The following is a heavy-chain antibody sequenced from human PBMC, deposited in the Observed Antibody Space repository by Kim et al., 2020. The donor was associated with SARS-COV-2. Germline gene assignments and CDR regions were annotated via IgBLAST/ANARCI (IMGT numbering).Heavy chain of an antibody. CDR1: GYTFTSYG. Sequence: ASVKVSCKASGYTFTSYGISWVRQAPGQGLEWMGWISAYNGNTNYAQKLQGRVTMTTDTSTSTAYMELRSLRSDDTAVYYCARDSGPGYSSVCCYWGQGTLVTVSS. J-gene: IGHJ4*02. CDR3: ARDSGPGYSSVCCY. D-gene: IGHD6-19*01. V-gene: IGHV1-18*01. CDR2: ISAYNGNT.